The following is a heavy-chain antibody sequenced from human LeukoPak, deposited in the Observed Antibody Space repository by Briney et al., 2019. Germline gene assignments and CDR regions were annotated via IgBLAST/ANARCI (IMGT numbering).Heavy chain of an antibody. CDR2: IFYNGDS. V-gene: IGHV4-39*01. CDR3: GRVQRGKYYYYYMDV. J-gene: IGHJ6*03. CDR1: GGSISSSSSYY. Sequence: PAETLSLTCTVSGGSISSSSSYYWGWIRQPPGKGLEWIGSIFYNGDSYYNPSLKSRVTISVDTSEMQFSLKLTSVTDADTAVYYCGRVQRGKYYYYYMDVWGKGTTVIVSS.